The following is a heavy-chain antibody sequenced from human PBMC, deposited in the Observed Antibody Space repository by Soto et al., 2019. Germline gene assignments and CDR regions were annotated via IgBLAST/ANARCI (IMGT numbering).Heavy chain of an antibody. CDR3: ARPTGGGITISHNWFDP. V-gene: IGHV4-39*01. D-gene: IGHD3-3*01. CDR1: GGSVSSSSYY. Sequence: QLQLQESGPGLVKPSETLSLTCTVSGGSVSSSSYYWGWIRQPPGKGLEWIGNIYYSGSTHYNPSPKSRVTISKDTSKNQFSLKLSSVTAADTAVYYCARPTGGGITISHNWFDPWGQGTLVTVSS. CDR2: IYYSGST. J-gene: IGHJ5*02.